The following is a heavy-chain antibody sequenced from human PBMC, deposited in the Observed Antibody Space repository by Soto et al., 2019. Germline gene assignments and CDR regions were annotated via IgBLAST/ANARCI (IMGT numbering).Heavy chain of an antibody. CDR2: IKQDGSAK. J-gene: IGHJ6*02. D-gene: IGHD6-13*01. Sequence: GGSLRLSCAASGFTFSRYWMTWVRQAPGKGLEWVANIKQDGSAKNYVDSVKGRFTISRDNAENSLYLQMHSLRADDTAVYYCARHGEQQLGYGMDVWGQGTTVTVSS. CDR1: GFTFSRYW. CDR3: ARHGEQQLGYGMDV. V-gene: IGHV3-7*03.